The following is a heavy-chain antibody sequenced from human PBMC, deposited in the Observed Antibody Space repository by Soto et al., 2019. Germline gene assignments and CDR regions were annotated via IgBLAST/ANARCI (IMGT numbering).Heavy chain of an antibody. J-gene: IGHJ4*02. CDR3: AKGRVTMSYSSSWYDVPDY. CDR1: GFTFDDYT. V-gene: IGHV3-43*01. CDR2: ISWDGGST. D-gene: IGHD6-13*01. Sequence: EVQLVESGGVVVQPGGSLRLSCAASGFTFDDYTMHWVRQAPGKGLEWVSLISWDGGSTYYADSVKGRFTISRDNSKNSLYLQMNSLRTEDTALYYCAKGRVTMSYSSSWYDVPDYWGQGTLVTVSS.